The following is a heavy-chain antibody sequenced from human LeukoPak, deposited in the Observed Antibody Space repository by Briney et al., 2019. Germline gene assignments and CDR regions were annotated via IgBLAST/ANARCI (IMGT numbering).Heavy chain of an antibody. Sequence: ASVKVSCKASGYTFTSYEINWVRQATGQGLEWMGWMNPNSGNTGYAQKFQGRVTMTRNTSISTAYMELSSLRSEDTAVYYCARGKITGAYYYYGMDVWGQGATVTVSS. CDR1: GYTFTSYE. CDR2: MNPNSGNT. D-gene: IGHD7-27*01. V-gene: IGHV1-8*01. J-gene: IGHJ6*02. CDR3: ARGKITGAYYYYGMDV.